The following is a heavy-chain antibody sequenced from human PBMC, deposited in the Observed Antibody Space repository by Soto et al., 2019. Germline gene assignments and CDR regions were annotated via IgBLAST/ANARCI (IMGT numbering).Heavy chain of an antibody. Sequence: EIQLLESGGGLVQPGGSLRLSCAASGFTFNTYSMSWVRQAPGKGLEWVSTISGSGGSTFYADAVKGRFTVSRDYSKNTVFLQMNSLTVGDTAVYYCAKDAAPTVDPGAGSYFDYWGQGSRVPVSS. J-gene: IGHJ4*02. D-gene: IGHD4-17*01. CDR2: ISGSGGST. CDR1: GFTFNTYS. CDR3: AKDAAPTVDPGAGSYFDY. V-gene: IGHV3-23*01.